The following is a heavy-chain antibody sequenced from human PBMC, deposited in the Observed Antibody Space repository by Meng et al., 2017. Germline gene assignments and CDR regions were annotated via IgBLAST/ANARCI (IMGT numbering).Heavy chain of an antibody. CDR2: IIPIFGTA. Sequence: HVRLVTSGAGVNKPGSSVKVSCKASGGNCSSYAISWVRQAPGKGLEWMGGIIPIFGTANYEQKFQGRVTITTDESTSTAYMELSSLRSEDTAVYYCASPGNWNDLGLWGRGTLVTVSS. CDR3: ASPGNWNDLGL. CDR1: GGNCSSYA. V-gene: IGHV1-69*05. J-gene: IGHJ4*02. D-gene: IGHD1-1*01.